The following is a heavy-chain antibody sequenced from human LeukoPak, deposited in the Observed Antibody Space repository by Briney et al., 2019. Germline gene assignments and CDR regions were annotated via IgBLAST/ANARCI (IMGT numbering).Heavy chain of an antibody. CDR3: ARGIFGSGSYQYDY. CDR2: INSDGSAT. J-gene: IGHJ4*02. CDR1: GFTFSSYW. Sequence: PRGSLRLSCAASGFTFSSYWMHWVRQAPGKGLVWVSRINSDGSATSYADSVKGRFTSSRDNAKNTLYLQMNSLRAEDTAVYYCARGIFGSGSYQYDYWGQGTLVTVSS. V-gene: IGHV3-74*01. D-gene: IGHD3-10*01.